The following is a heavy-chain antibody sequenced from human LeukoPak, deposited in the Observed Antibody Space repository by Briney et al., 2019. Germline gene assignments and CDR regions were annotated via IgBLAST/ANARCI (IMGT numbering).Heavy chain of an antibody. D-gene: IGHD1-26*01. V-gene: IGHV4-31*03. J-gene: IGHJ6*03. CDR2: IYYNGRT. CDR1: GDSINSGYH. Sequence: SQTLSLTCTVSGDSINSGYHWSWIRQQPGKGLEWIGNIYYNGRTYYKTSLKSRIIISVDMSKNQISLQLSAVTAADTAVYYGARDLRGSPMDVWGKGATVAVSS. CDR3: ARDLRGSPMDV.